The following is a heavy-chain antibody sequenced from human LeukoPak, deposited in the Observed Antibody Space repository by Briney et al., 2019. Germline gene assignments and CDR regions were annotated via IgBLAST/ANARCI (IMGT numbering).Heavy chain of an antibody. D-gene: IGHD3-10*01. CDR3: ARDTYITMVRGVDNAFDI. Sequence: PSETLSLTCTASGGSISSYYWSWIRQPAGKGLEWIGRIYTSGSTNYNPSLKSRVTMSVDTSENQFPLKLSSVTAADTAVYYCARDTYITMVRGVDNAFDIWGQGTMVTVSS. CDR2: IYTSGST. J-gene: IGHJ3*02. V-gene: IGHV4-4*07. CDR1: GGSISSYY.